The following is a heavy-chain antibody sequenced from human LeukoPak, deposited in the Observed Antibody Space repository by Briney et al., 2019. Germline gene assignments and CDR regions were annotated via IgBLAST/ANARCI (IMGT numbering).Heavy chain of an antibody. Sequence: SETLSLTCTVSGGSISSSYYYWGWIRQPPGKGLEWIGSIHYSGSTYYNPSLKSRVTISEDTSKNQFSLKLTSVTAADTAVYYCASGHDYGYWGQGTLVTVSA. J-gene: IGHJ4*02. CDR3: ASGHDYGY. CDR2: IHYSGST. V-gene: IGHV4-39*07. D-gene: IGHD4-17*01. CDR1: GGSISSSYYY.